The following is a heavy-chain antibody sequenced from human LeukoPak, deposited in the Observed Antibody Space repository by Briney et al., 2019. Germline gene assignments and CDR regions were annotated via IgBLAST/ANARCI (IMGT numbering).Heavy chain of an antibody. Sequence: GGSLRLSCAASGFTFSDYYMSWIRHAPGKGLELVSYISSSSSYTNYADSVKGRFTISRDNAKNSLYLQMNSLRAEDTAVYYCARVPAYGDYFDYWGQGTLVTVSS. CDR2: ISSSSSYT. J-gene: IGHJ4*02. D-gene: IGHD4-17*01. CDR1: GFTFSDYY. V-gene: IGHV3-11*05. CDR3: ARVPAYGDYFDY.